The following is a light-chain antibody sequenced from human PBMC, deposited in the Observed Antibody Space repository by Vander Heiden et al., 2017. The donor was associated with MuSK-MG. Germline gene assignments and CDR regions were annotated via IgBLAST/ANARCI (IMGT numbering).Light chain of an antibody. CDR3: SSYTTTSTFV. J-gene: IGLJ1*01. Sequence: QSALTQPASVSGSPGQSITISCTGSSSDVGRYNYVSWYQQDPGEVPKLMISEVTNRPSGVSHRFSGSKSGNTASLTISGLQADDEADYYCSSYTTTSTFVFGTGTKVTVL. CDR2: EVT. CDR1: SSDVGRYNY. V-gene: IGLV2-14*01.